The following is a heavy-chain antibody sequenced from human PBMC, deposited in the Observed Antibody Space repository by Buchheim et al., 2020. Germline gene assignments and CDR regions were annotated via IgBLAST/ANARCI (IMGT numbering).Heavy chain of an antibody. CDR3: ARCGVVPAAMGYYYYGMDV. J-gene: IGHJ6*02. V-gene: IGHV3-48*03. CDR2: ISGSSRTI. D-gene: IGHD2-2*01. CDR1: GFTFSSHE. Sequence: EVQLVESGGGLVQPGGSLRLSCAASGFTFSSHEMNWVRQAPGKGLEWVSYISGSSRTIYYADSVKGRFTISRDNAKNSLYLQMNSLRAEDTAVYYCARCGVVPAAMGYYYYGMDVWGQGTT.